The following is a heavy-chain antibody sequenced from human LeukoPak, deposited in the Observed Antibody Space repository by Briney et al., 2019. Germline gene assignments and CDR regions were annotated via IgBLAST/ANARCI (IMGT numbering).Heavy chain of an antibody. J-gene: IGHJ4*02. Sequence: PGGSLRLSCATPGFTFSSYSMNWVRQAPGKGLEWVSSINTGSTYINYADSVKGRFTISRDNAKNSLYLQMTSLRAEDTAVYYCARDFYCDNGECFDNWGQGTLVTVSS. CDR1: GFTFSSYS. D-gene: IGHD2-8*01. V-gene: IGHV3-21*01. CDR2: INTGSTYI. CDR3: ARDFYCDNGECFDN.